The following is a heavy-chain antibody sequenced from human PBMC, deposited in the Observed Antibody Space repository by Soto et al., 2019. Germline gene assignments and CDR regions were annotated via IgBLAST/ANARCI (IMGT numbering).Heavy chain of an antibody. V-gene: IGHV1-18*01. J-gene: IGHJ4*02. CDR2: ISTNNGNT. CDR1: GYNFTSYG. Sequence: ASVKVSCKASGYNFTSYGISWVRQAPGQGLEWMGWISTNNGNTNYAQKFQGRVTMTTDTSTSIAYMELSRLRSDDTAVYYCARDYDILTGSPFDNWGQGTLVTVSS. D-gene: IGHD3-9*01. CDR3: ARDYDILTGSPFDN.